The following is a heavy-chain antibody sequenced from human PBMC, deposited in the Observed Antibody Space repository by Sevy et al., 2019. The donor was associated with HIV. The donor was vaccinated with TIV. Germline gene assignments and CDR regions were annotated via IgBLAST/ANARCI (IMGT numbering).Heavy chain of an antibody. CDR2: IKSKTDGGTT. V-gene: IGHV3-15*07. CDR3: TTGRGSITIFGVVIIGGDYYYGMDV. CDR1: GFTFSNAW. J-gene: IGHJ6*02. D-gene: IGHD3-3*01. Sequence: GGSLRLSCAASGFTFSNAWMNWVRQAPGKGLEWVGRIKSKTDGGTTDDAAPVKGRFTISRDDSKNTLYLQMNSLKTEDTAVYYCTTGRGSITIFGVVIIGGDYYYGMDVWGQGTTVTVSS.